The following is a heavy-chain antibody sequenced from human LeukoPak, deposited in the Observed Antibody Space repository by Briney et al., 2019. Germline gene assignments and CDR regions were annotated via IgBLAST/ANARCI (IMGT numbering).Heavy chain of an antibody. V-gene: IGHV4-31*03. CDR3: ASGSSTSWFDGNWFDP. J-gene: IGHJ5*02. Sequence: SQTLSLTCTVSGGPISSGGYYWSWIRQHPGKGLEWIGYIYYSGSTYYNPSLKSRVTISVDTSKNQFSLKLSSVTAADTAVYYCASGSSTSWFDGNWFDPWGQGTLVTVSS. D-gene: IGHD2-2*01. CDR2: IYYSGST. CDR1: GGPISSGGYY.